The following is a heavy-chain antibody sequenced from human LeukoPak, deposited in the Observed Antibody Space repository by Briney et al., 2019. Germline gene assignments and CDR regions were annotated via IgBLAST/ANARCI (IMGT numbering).Heavy chain of an antibody. CDR2: ISGSGGST. CDR1: GFTVSRYW. V-gene: IGHV3-23*01. Sequence: GGSLRLSCAASGFTVSRYWMHWVRQAPGKGLEWVSAISGSGGSTYYADSVKGRFTISRDNSKNTLYLQMNSLRAEDTAVYYCAKEDHSSGPTSYWGQGTLVTVSS. D-gene: IGHD6-19*01. J-gene: IGHJ4*02. CDR3: AKEDHSSGPTSY.